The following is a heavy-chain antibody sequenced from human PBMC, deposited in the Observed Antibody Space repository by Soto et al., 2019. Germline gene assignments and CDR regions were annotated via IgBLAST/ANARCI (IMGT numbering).Heavy chain of an antibody. D-gene: IGHD4-17*01. CDR2: IIPILGIA. CDR3: ARDYGDDGWLDP. Sequence: QVQLVQTGAEVKKPGSSVKVSCKASGGTFSSYTISWVRQAPGQGLEWMGRIIPILGIANYAQKFQGRVTITADKSTSTAYMELSSLRSEDTAVYYCARDYGDDGWLDPWGQGNMVTVSS. J-gene: IGHJ5*02. CDR1: GGTFSSYT. V-gene: IGHV1-69*08.